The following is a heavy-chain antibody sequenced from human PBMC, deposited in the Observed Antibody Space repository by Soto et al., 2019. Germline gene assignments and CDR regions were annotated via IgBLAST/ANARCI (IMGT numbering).Heavy chain of an antibody. CDR1: GFTFDDYA. Sequence: PRLSCVASGFTFDDYAMHWVRQIPGKGLQWVSGISWSTSSIGYGASLRGRFLISRDNANNSLYLQMNDLRPEDTALYYCGKASSSNSWSPIDYWGQGTMVTVS. J-gene: IGHJ4*02. V-gene: IGHV3-9*01. D-gene: IGHD3-3*01. CDR3: GKASSSNSWSPIDY. CDR2: ISWSTSSI.